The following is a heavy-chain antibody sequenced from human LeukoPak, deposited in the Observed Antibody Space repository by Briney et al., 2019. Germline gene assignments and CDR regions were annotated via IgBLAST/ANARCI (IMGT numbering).Heavy chain of an antibody. CDR1: GGSISSYY. J-gene: IGHJ4*02. Sequence: SETLSLTCTVSGGSISSYYWSWIRQPPGKGLEWIGYIYYSGSTNYNPSLKSRVTISVDTSKNQFSLKLSSVTAANTAVYYCARVSIVGALGYWGQGTLVTVPS. CDR2: IYYSGST. V-gene: IGHV4-59*01. D-gene: IGHD1-26*01. CDR3: ARVSIVGALGY.